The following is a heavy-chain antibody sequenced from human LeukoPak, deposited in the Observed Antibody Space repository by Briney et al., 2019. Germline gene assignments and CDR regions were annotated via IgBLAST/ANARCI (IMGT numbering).Heavy chain of an antibody. Sequence: PGGSLRLSCAASGFTVSSNYMSWVRQAPGKGLEWVSVIYSGGSTYYADSVKGRFTTSRDNSKNTLYLQMNSLRAEDTAVYYCARVVSGWFDPWGQGTLVTVSS. V-gene: IGHV3-53*01. CDR3: ARVVSGWFDP. D-gene: IGHD2-2*01. CDR2: IYSGGST. J-gene: IGHJ5*02. CDR1: GFTVSSNY.